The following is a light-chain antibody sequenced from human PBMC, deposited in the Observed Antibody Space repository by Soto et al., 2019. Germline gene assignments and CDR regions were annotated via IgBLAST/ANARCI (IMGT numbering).Light chain of an antibody. CDR3: QQYNKWPIT. CDR2: GAS. Sequence: EIVMTQSPATLSMSPGERATLSCRASQGVSSNLAWYQQKLGQAPRLLIYGASTRATGIPGRFSGSGSGTEFTLTISSLQSEDFAVYYCQQYNKWPITFGQGTRLETK. CDR1: QGVSSN. V-gene: IGKV3-15*01. J-gene: IGKJ5*01.